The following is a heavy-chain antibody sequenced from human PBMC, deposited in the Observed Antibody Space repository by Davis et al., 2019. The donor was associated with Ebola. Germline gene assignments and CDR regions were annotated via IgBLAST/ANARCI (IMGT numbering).Heavy chain of an antibody. J-gene: IGHJ3*01. V-gene: IGHV3-23*01. CDR3: VKERIGGAGPDAFHV. Sequence: PGGSLRLSCSAAGFPFDNYAMNWVRQTPGKRLEWVSCISTIGGATYYADSVKGRFTISRDDYRKTLYLQMDSLRTGDTAIYYCVKERIGGAGPDAFHVWGQGTMVTVSS. CDR2: ISTIGGAT. D-gene: IGHD6-19*01. CDR1: GFPFDNYA.